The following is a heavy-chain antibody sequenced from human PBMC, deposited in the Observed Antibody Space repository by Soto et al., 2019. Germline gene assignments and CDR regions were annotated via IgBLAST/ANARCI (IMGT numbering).Heavy chain of an antibody. CDR2: TYYRSKWYN. V-gene: IGHV6-1*01. CDR3: AREKALVRYCSSTSCINWFDP. J-gene: IGHJ5*02. CDR1: GDSVSRNIAA. D-gene: IGHD2-2*01. Sequence: SQTLSLTCAISGDSVSRNIAAWNWIRQSPSRGLEWLGRTYYRSKWYNDYAVSVKSRITINPDTSKNQFSLQLNSVTPEDTAVYYCAREKALVRYCSSTSCINWFDPWGQGTLVTVSS.